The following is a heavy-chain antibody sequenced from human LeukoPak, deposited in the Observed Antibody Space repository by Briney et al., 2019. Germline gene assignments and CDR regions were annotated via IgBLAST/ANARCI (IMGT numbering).Heavy chain of an antibody. V-gene: IGHV3-30*02. J-gene: IGHJ4*02. D-gene: IGHD6-13*01. CDR2: IRYDGSNK. Sequence: PGGSLRLSCAASGFTFSRYAMHWVRQAPGKGLEWVAFIRYDGSNKYYADSVKGRFTISRDNSKNTLYLQMNSLRAEDTAVYYCAKVEYSSSWYGVGSLDYWGQGTLVTVSS. CDR1: GFTFSRYA. CDR3: AKVEYSSSWYGVGSLDY.